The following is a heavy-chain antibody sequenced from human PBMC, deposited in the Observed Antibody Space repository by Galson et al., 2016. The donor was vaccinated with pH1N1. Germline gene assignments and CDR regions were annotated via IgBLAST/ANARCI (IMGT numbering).Heavy chain of an antibody. CDR3: ATDGASGYHGSGSFPY. J-gene: IGHJ4*02. CDR1: GFTFSNYE. D-gene: IGHD3-10*01. CDR2: ISARSGSTI. V-gene: IGHV3-48*03. Sequence: SLRLSCAASGFTFSNYEMNWVRQAPGKGLEWISYISARSGSTIHYADSVKGRFTISRDNVKNSLYLQMNSLRAEDTAFYYCATDGASGYHGSGSFPYWGQGTLVTVSS.